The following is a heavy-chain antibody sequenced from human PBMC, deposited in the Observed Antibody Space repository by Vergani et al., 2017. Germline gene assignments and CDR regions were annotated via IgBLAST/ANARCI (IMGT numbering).Heavy chain of an antibody. CDR1: GYSFTSHW. CDR2: IYPGDSDT. V-gene: IGHV5-51*01. Sequence: EVQLVQSGAEVKKPGESLKISCKGSGYSFTSHWIAWVRQMPGKGLEWMGIIYPGDSDTRYSPSFQGQVTISADKSISTAYLQWSSLKASDTAMYYCAIPWRGMDFDSSGYPDDYWGQGTLVTVSS. D-gene: IGHD3-22*01. CDR3: AIPWRGMDFDSSGYPDDY. J-gene: IGHJ4*02.